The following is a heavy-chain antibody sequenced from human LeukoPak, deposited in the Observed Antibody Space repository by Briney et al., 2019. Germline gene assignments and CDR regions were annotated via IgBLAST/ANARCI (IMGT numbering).Heavy chain of an antibody. CDR3: AKGRRDCSSTSCYVFDF. CDR1: GFAFSSYA. J-gene: IGHJ4*02. D-gene: IGHD2-2*01. Sequence: GGSLRLSCAASGFAFSSYAMSWVRQAPGKGLEWVSAISGSGDSTYYADSVKGRFTISRDNSRNTLYLQMNSLRAEDTAVYYCAKGRRDCSSTSCYVFDFWGQGTLVTVSS. CDR2: ISGSGDST. V-gene: IGHV3-23*01.